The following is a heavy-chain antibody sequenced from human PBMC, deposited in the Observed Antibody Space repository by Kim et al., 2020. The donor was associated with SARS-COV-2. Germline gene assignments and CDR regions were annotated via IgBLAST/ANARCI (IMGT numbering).Heavy chain of an antibody. D-gene: IGHD3-10*01. Sequence: APVKGRVTISRDNSTNTLYLQMNSMKTEDTAVYYCTTEITGWFGEFIFDYWGQGTLVTVSS. V-gene: IGHV3-15*01. J-gene: IGHJ4*02. CDR3: TTEITGWFGEFIFDY.